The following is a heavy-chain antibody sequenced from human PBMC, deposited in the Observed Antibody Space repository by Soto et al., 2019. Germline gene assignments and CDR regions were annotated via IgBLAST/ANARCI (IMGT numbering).Heavy chain of an antibody. CDR2: ISYDGSNK. CDR3: AKDIVDTALDYYYGMDV. Sequence: GALRLSCAASGFTFSSYGMHWVRQAPGKGLEWVAVISYDGSNKYYADSVKGRFTISRDNSKNTLYLQMNSLRAEDTAVYYCAKDIVDTALDYYYGMDVWGQGTTVTVSS. J-gene: IGHJ6*02. CDR1: GFTFSSYG. D-gene: IGHD5-18*01. V-gene: IGHV3-30*18.